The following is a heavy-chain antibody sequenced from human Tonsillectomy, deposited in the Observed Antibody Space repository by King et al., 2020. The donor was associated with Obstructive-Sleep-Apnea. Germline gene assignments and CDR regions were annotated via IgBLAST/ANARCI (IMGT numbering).Heavy chain of an antibody. CDR1: GFTFDDYA. CDR3: ARDSGLRYPAALFDYFDY. J-gene: IGHJ4*02. CDR2: ITWNSGST. D-gene: IGHD1-26*01. Sequence: VQLVESGGGLVQPGRSLRLSCAASGFTFDDYAMHWVRQAPGKGLEWVSGITWNSGSTGYADSVKGRFTISRDNAKNSLYLQMHSLRAEDTALYYCARDSGLRYPAALFDYFDYWGQGTLVTVSS. V-gene: IGHV3-9*01.